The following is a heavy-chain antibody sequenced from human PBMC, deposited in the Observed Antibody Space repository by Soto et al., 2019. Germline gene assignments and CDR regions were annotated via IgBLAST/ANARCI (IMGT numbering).Heavy chain of an antibody. Sequence: SETLSLTCTVSGGSISSYYWSWIRQPPGKGLEWIGYIYYSGSTNYNPSLKSRVTISVDTSKNQFSLKLSSVTAADTAVYYCARLTHDFCSGYYINWGQGTLVTVSS. J-gene: IGHJ4*02. CDR2: IYYSGST. CDR3: ARLTHDFCSGYYIN. CDR1: GGSISSYY. D-gene: IGHD3-3*01. V-gene: IGHV4-59*08.